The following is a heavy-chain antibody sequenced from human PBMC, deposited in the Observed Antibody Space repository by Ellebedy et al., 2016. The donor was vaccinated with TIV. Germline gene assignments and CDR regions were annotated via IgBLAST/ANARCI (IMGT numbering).Heavy chain of an antibody. V-gene: IGHV3-33*01. CDR1: GFNFSIYG. Sequence: GGSLRLXCAASGFNFSIYGMHWVRQAPGKGLEWVAVIWFDGSYKYYADSVKGRFTISRDNSKNTLYLQMNSLRAEDTAVYYCARDGVYYGDYWTEYFMDVWGKGTTVTVSS. D-gene: IGHD4-17*01. CDR2: IWFDGSYK. J-gene: IGHJ6*03. CDR3: ARDGVYYGDYWTEYFMDV.